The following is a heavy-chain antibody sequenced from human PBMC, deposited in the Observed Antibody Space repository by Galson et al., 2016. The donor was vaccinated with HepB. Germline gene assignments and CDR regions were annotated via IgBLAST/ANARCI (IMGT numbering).Heavy chain of an antibody. CDR2: STPILGTA. CDR1: GGTLSRNT. CDR3: ARDPQTEAGYSYRRYHYHYGMDV. D-gene: IGHD5-18*01. J-gene: IGHJ6*02. Sequence: SVKVSCKASGGTLSRNTISWVRQAPGKGLEWMGGSTPILGTANYEQKFQGRVTITVDESTRTAYMELTSLTSEDTAVYYCARDPQTEAGYSYRRYHYHYGMDVWGQGTTVTVSS. V-gene: IGHV1-69*13.